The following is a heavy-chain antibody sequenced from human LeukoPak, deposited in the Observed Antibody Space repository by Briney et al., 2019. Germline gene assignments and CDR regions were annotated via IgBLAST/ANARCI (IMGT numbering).Heavy chain of an antibody. D-gene: IGHD2-15*01. Sequence: SQTLSLTCTVSGGSISSGDYYWSWIRQPPGKGLVWIGYIYYSGSTYYNPSLKSRVTISVDTSKNQFSLKLSSVTAADTAVYYCARGLGYCSGGSCYFPYYFDYWGQGTLVTVSS. CDR2: IYYSGST. CDR3: ARGLGYCSGGSCYFPYYFDY. J-gene: IGHJ4*02. V-gene: IGHV4-30-4*08. CDR1: GGSISSGDYY.